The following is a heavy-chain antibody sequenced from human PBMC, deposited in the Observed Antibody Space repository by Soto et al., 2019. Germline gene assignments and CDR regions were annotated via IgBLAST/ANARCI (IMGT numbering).Heavy chain of an antibody. J-gene: IGHJ4*02. CDR1: GYTFTGYY. CDR3: ARVSKGAGWYFDY. V-gene: IGHV1-2*04. CDR2: INPNSGGT. Sequence: ASVKVSCKASGYTFTGYYMHWVRQAPGQGLEWMGWINPNSGGTNYAQKLQGWVTMTRDTSISTAYMELSRLRSDDTAVYYCARVSKGAGWYFDYWGQGTLVTVSS. D-gene: IGHD1-26*01.